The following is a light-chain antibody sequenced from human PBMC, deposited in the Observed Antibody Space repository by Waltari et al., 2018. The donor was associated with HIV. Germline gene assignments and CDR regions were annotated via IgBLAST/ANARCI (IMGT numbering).Light chain of an antibody. V-gene: IGKV2-28*01. J-gene: IGKJ3*01. Sequence: DIVLTQSPLSLPVAPGESASISCTASQSLLHNNGNNYLDWYVQKPGQSPQLLIYLASHRASGVPERFSGSGSGTNFTLKIIRVEAEDVGTYYCLQSLHTPRFSFGPGTKVD. CDR1: QSLLHNNGNNY. CDR3: LQSLHTPRFS. CDR2: LAS.